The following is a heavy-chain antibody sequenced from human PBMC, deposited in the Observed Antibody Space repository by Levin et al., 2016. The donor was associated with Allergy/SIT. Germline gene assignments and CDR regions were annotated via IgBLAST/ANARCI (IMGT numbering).Heavy chain of an antibody. CDR3: ARSRDPGWRQQLVRGNWFDP. J-gene: IGHJ5*02. CDR2: IYYSGST. V-gene: IGHV4-39*01. CDR1: GGSISSSSYY. Sequence: GSLRLSCTVSGGSISSSSYYWGWIRQPPGKGLEWIGSIYYSGSTYYNPSLKSRVTISVDTSKNQFSLKLSSVTAADTAVYYCARSRDPGWRQQLVRGNWFDPWGQGTLVTVSS. D-gene: IGHD6-13*01.